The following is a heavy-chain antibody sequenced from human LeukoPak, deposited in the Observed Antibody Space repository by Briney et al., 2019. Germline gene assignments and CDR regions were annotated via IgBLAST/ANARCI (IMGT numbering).Heavy chain of an antibody. Sequence: GGSLRLSCSASGFPFSSYAMHWVRQAPGKGLEYVSAISDSGGSTYYADSVKGRFTISRDNSKHTLYLQMSSLRAEDTAVYFCVRGYSFGPYGMDVWGQGTTVTVSS. J-gene: IGHJ6*02. V-gene: IGHV3-64D*09. CDR3: VRGYSFGPYGMDV. CDR2: ISDSGGST. CDR1: GFPFSSYA. D-gene: IGHD2-15*01.